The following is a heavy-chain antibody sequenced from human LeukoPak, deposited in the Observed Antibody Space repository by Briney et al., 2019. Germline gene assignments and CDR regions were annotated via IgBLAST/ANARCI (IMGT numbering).Heavy chain of an antibody. V-gene: IGHV3-69-1*01. CDR3: ARDPAPGDC. Sequence: PGGSLRLSCAASGFTFSSHWMNWVRQAPGKGLEWVSSMTSRNTIFYADSVKGRFTISRDNAKNSLYLQMNSLRAEDTAMYFCARDPAPGDCWGQGTLVTVSS. D-gene: IGHD7-27*01. CDR2: MTSRNTI. J-gene: IGHJ4*02. CDR1: GFTFSSHW.